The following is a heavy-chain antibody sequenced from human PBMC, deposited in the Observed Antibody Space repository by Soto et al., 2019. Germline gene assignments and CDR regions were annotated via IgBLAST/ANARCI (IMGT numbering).Heavy chain of an antibody. CDR2: IYYSGST. J-gene: IGHJ6*02. Sequence: SETLSLTCTVSGDSIRSSSYYWGWIRQSPGKGLEWIGNIYYSGSTYYNPSLKSRVTIFVDTSKNQFSLNLISVTAADTAVYYCARELLVSAAVIRPNYYYYGMDVWGQGTTVSVSS. V-gene: IGHV4-39*02. CDR3: ARELLVSAAVIRPNYYYYGMDV. D-gene: IGHD2-2*01. CDR1: GDSIRSSSYY.